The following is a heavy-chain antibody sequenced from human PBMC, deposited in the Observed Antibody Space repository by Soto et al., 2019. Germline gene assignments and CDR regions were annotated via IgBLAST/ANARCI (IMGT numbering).Heavy chain of an antibody. V-gene: IGHV4-34*01. Sequence: SETLSLTCAVYGGSFSGYYWSWIRQPPGKGLEWIGEINHSGSTNYNPSLKSRVTIPVDTSKNQFSLKLSSVTAADTAVYYCARGSRVVATIGGWFDPPGQHTLVTVSS. J-gene: IGHJ5*02. CDR2: INHSGST. CDR3: ARGSRVVATIGGWFDP. CDR1: GGSFSGYY. D-gene: IGHD5-12*01.